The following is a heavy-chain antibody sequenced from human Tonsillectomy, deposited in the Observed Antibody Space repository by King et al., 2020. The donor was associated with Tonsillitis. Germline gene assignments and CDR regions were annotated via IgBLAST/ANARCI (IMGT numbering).Heavy chain of an antibody. CDR1: GFTFSSYA. Sequence: VQLVESGGGLVQPGGSLRLSCAASGFTFSSYAMSWVRQAPGKGLEWVSAISGSGGSIYYADSVKGRFTISRDNSKNTLYLQVNSLRAEDTAVYYCAKEYYDILTGYYARPFDYWGQGTLVPVSS. CDR3: AKEYYDILTGYYARPFDY. D-gene: IGHD3-9*01. V-gene: IGHV3-23*04. J-gene: IGHJ4*02. CDR2: ISGSGGSI.